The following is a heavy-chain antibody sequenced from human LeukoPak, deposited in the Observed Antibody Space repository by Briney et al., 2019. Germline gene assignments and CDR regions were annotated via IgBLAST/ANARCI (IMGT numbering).Heavy chain of an antibody. D-gene: IGHD2-8*01. Sequence: GASVKVSCKVSGYTLTELSMHWVRQAPGKGLEWMGGFDPEDGETIYAQKFQGRVTMTEDTSTDTAYMELSSLRSEDTAVYYCATLTAEGLYCTNGVCLYFDYCGHGTLVTVSS. V-gene: IGHV1-24*01. CDR3: ATLTAEGLYCTNGVCLYFDY. CDR1: GYTLTELS. J-gene: IGHJ4*01. CDR2: FDPEDGET.